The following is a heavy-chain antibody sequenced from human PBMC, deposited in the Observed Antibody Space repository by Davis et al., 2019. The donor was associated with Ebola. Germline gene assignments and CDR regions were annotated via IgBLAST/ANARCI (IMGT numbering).Heavy chain of an antibody. Sequence: GGSLRLSCAASGFTFSSYAMSWVRQAPGKGLEWVANIKQDGSEKYYVDSVKGRFTISRDNAKNSLYLQMNSLRAEDTAVYYCARALDIVVVVAAWWYFDLWGRGTLVTVSS. CDR1: GFTFSSYA. CDR3: ARALDIVVVVAAWWYFDL. V-gene: IGHV3-7*03. J-gene: IGHJ2*01. CDR2: IKQDGSEK. D-gene: IGHD2-15*01.